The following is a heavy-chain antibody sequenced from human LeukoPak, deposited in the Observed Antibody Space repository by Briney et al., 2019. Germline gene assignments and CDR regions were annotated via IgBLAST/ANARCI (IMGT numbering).Heavy chain of an antibody. J-gene: IGHJ3*02. Sequence: SETLSLTCTVSGGSISSSSYYWGWIRQPPGKGLEWIGSIYYSGSTYYNPSLKRRVTISVDTSRNQFSLKLSSVTAADTAVYYCARDEIYDILTGGGTAFDIWGQGTMVTVSS. CDR3: ARDEIYDILTGGGTAFDI. CDR1: GGSISSSSYY. CDR2: IYYSGST. V-gene: IGHV4-39*07. D-gene: IGHD3-9*01.